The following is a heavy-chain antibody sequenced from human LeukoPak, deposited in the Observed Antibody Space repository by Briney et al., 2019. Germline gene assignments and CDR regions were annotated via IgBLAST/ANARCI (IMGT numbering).Heavy chain of an antibody. CDR2: INPNSGDT. Sequence: GASVKVSCKTSGYSFTAYYMQWVRQAPGQGLEWMGWINPNSGDTTYPQKFQGRATMTRDTSSSTVYMELSSLTPDDTAIYFCARTSTWCNGGTCSLAYWGQGTLVTASS. CDR3: ARTSTWCNGGTCSLAY. D-gene: IGHD2-15*01. V-gene: IGHV1-2*02. CDR1: GYSFTAYY. J-gene: IGHJ4*02.